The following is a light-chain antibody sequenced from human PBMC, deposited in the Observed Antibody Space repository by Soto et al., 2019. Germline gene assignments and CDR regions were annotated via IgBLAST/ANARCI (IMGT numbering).Light chain of an antibody. CDR1: QSISSW. J-gene: IGKJ4*01. CDR2: DAY. Sequence: DIPMTQSPSPPSASVGDRVTNTCRASQSISSWLAWYQQKPGKAHKLLIYDAYSLESGVPSRFSGSGSGTEFTLTISSLQPDDFATYYCQQYNSYPLTFGGGTKVDIK. CDR3: QQYNSYPLT. V-gene: IGKV1-5*01.